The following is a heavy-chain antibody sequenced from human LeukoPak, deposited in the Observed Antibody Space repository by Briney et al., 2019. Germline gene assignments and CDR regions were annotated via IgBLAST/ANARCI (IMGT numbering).Heavy chain of an antibody. CDR1: GFTFSSYG. V-gene: IGHV3-30*18. CDR2: ISYDGSNK. Sequence: GGSLRLSCAASGFTFSSYGMHWVRQAPGKGLEWVAVISYDGSNKYYADSVKGRFTISRDNSKNTLYLQMNSLRAEDTAVYYCAKAPSYYDALNASDYFDYWGQGTLVTVSS. D-gene: IGHD3-9*01. J-gene: IGHJ4*02. CDR3: AKAPSYYDALNASDYFDY.